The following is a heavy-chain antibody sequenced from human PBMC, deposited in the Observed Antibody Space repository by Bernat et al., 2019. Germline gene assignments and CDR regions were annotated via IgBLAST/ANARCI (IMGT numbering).Heavy chain of an antibody. V-gene: IGHV1-46*01. Sequence: QVQLVQSGAEVKKPGASVKVSCKASGYTFTSYYMHWVRQAPGQGLEWMGIINPSGGSTSYAQKFQGRVTMTRDTSTSTAYMELRSLRSDDTAVYYCARDSRYSSSSDDAFDIWGQGTMVTVSS. CDR3: ARDSRYSSSSDDAFDI. CDR2: INPSGGST. CDR1: GYTFTSYY. J-gene: IGHJ3*02. D-gene: IGHD6-6*01.